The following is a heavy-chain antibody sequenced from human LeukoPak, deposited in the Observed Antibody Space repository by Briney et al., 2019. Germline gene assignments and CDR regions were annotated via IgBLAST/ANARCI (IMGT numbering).Heavy chain of an antibody. Sequence: GGSLRLSCAASGFTFSNYWMSWVRQAPGKGLEWVAHINQDGSEEHYMDSVKARFIISRDNAKHSLSLQMDSLRAEDTAVYYCVRDGGVSGYDLLDYWGQGTLVTVSS. CDR2: INQDGSEE. J-gene: IGHJ4*02. CDR3: VRDGGVSGYDLLDY. D-gene: IGHD5-12*01. V-gene: IGHV3-7*01. CDR1: GFTFSNYW.